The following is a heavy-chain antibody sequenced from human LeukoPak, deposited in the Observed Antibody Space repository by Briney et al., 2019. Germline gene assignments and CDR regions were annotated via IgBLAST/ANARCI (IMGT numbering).Heavy chain of an antibody. CDR1: GGSISSYY. CDR3: ARDRRGELDY. V-gene: IGHV4-59*12. CDR2: IYYSGST. Sequence: SETLSLTCTVSGGSISSYYWSWIRQPPGKGLEWIGYIYYSGSTNYNPSLKSRVTISVDTSKNQFSLKLSSVTASDTAVYYCARDRRGELDYWGQGTPVTVSS. D-gene: IGHD3-10*01. J-gene: IGHJ4*02.